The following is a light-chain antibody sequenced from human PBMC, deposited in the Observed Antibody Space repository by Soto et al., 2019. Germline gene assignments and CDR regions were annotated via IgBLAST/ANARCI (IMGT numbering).Light chain of an antibody. J-gene: IGLJ3*02. CDR1: SSDVGGYHY. CDR3: SSYTTSSTWV. V-gene: IGLV2-14*01. Sequence: QSALTQPASVSGSPGQSITLSCTGTSSDVGGYHYVSWYQQHPGKAPKLMIYEVINRPSGVSTRFSGSKSGNTASLTISGLQAEDEADYYCSSYTTSSTWVFGGGTKLTVL. CDR2: EVI.